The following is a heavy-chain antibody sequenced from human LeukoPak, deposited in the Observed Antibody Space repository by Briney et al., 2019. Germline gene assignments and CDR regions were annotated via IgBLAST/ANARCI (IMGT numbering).Heavy chain of an antibody. V-gene: IGHV1-46*01. Sequence: ASVRVSCKASGYTFTSYYMHWVRQAPGQGLEWMGIINPSGGSTSYAQKFQGRVTMTRDTSTSTVYMELSSLRSEDTAVYYCASEITVTTAAFDIWGQGTMVTVSS. CDR1: GYTFTSYY. CDR3: ASEITVTTAAFDI. CDR2: INPSGGST. D-gene: IGHD4-11*01. J-gene: IGHJ3*02.